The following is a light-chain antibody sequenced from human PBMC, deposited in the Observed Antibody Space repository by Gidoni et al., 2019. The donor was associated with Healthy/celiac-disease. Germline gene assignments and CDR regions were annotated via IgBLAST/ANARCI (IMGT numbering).Light chain of an antibody. V-gene: IGLV2-14*01. CDR1: SSDVGGYHY. J-gene: IGLJ1*01. Sequence: QSALIQPASVPGSPGQSITISCTGASSDVGGYHYVSWYQQPPGKAPKLMIYAVMSRPSGVSSRFSGSKSGNTASLTISGLQAEDEADYYCSAYTSSSPYVFGTGTKITVL. CDR2: AVM. CDR3: SAYTSSSPYV.